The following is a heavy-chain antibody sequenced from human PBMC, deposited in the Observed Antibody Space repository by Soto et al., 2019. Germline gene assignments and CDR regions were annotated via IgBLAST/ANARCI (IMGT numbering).Heavy chain of an antibody. CDR2: ISGNGDST. CDR3: AKRKGYYYGMDV. CDR1: GFTFISYA. J-gene: IGHJ6*02. Sequence: GGSLRLSCAASGFTFISYAMTWVRQAPGKGLEWFSSISGNGDSTYYADSVKGRFTISRDNSKNTLYLQMNSLRAEDTAVYYCAKRKGYYYGMDVWGQGTTVTVSS. V-gene: IGHV3-23*01.